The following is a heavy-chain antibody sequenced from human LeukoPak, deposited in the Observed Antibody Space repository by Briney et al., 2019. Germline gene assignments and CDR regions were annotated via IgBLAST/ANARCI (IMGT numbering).Heavy chain of an antibody. V-gene: IGHV4-59*01. Sequence: SETLSLTCAVYGGSFSGYYWSWIRQPPGKGLEWIGYIYYSGSTNYNPSLKSRVTISVDTSKNQFSLKLSSVTAADTAVYYCARAWMGIAAAWFDPWGQGTLVTVSS. CDR3: ARAWMGIAAAWFDP. CDR1: GGSFSGYY. D-gene: IGHD6-25*01. J-gene: IGHJ5*02. CDR2: IYYSGST.